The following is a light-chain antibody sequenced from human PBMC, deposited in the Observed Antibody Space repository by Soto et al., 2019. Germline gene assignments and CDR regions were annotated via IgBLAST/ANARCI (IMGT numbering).Light chain of an antibody. Sequence: ETVMTQSPDTLSLSPAGRATLSCRASQSVSDNLAWYQRRPGKGPRLLIYGASSRATGIPDRLSGSGSGTVFTLTIRRLEPEDFAVYYCQQYGSSRTFGQGTKVDIK. CDR3: QQYGSSRT. CDR2: GAS. J-gene: IGKJ1*01. V-gene: IGKV3-20*01. CDR1: QSVSDN.